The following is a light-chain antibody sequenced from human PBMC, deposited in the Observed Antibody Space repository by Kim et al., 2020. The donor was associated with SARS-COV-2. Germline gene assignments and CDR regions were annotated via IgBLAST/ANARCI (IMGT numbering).Light chain of an antibody. CDR1: QGISKY. CDR2: AVS. V-gene: IGKV1-16*02. CDR3: LQYSTYPIT. J-gene: IGKJ5*01. Sequence: ASVGDRVTITCRARQGISKYLAWFQQKPGKPPKSLIYAVSSLQSGVPSKFSGSGSGTDFTLTISSLQSEDSATYYCLQYSTYPITFGQGTRLEIK.